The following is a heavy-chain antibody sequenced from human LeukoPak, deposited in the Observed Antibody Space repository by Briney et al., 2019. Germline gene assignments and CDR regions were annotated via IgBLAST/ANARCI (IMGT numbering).Heavy chain of an antibody. CDR1: GDSMTSYY. J-gene: IGHJ4*02. CDR2: IYNSGSS. D-gene: IGHD6-19*01. V-gene: IGHV4-4*07. Sequence: PSETLSLTCSVSGDSMTSYYWSWIRQPAGKGLEWIGRIYNSGSSDYKPSLKSRVSLSVDTSKNQFSLKLSSVTAADTAVYYCARGNSGWYSIDYWGQGTLVTVSS. CDR3: ARGNSGWYSIDY.